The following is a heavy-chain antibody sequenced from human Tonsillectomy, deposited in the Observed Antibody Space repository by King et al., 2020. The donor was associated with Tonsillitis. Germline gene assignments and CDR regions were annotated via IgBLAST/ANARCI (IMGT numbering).Heavy chain of an antibody. CDR1: GFTFSSYA. CDR3: ARGEVFSGKGMDV. CDR2: ISYDGSNK. V-gene: IGHV3-30*04. Sequence: VKLVESGGGVVQPGRSLRLSCAASGFTFSSYAMHWVRQAPGKGLEWVTVISYDGSNKYYADSVKGRFNISRDNSKNTLYRQMNSLRAEDTAVYYRARGEVFSGKGMDVWGQGTTVTVSS. J-gene: IGHJ6*02. D-gene: IGHD3-10*01.